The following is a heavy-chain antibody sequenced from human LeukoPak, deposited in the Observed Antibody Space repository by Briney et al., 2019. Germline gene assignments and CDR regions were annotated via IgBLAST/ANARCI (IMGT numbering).Heavy chain of an antibody. CDR2: ISGNGGST. CDR3: ARAGPGATYDY. Sequence: GGSLRLSCAASGFTFSYYSMHWVRQAPGKGLEYVPAISGNGGSTYYADSVKGRFTISRDSSKNTLYLQMGSLRVEDMAVYYCARAGPGATYDYWGQGTLVTVSS. V-gene: IGHV3-64*02. J-gene: IGHJ4*02. D-gene: IGHD3-10*01. CDR1: GFTFSYYS.